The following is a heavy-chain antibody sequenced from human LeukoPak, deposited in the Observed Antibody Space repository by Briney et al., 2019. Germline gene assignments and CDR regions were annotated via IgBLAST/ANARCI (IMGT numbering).Heavy chain of an antibody. Sequence: NRGESLKISCKGSGYSFTSYWIGWVRQMPGKGLEWMGIIHPGDSDTRYSPSFQGQVTISADKSISTAYLQWSSLKASDTAMYYCARSTRGCSGGSCYSALYYFDYWGQGTLVTVSS. CDR3: ARSTRGCSGGSCYSALYYFDY. V-gene: IGHV5-51*01. J-gene: IGHJ4*02. D-gene: IGHD2-15*01. CDR2: IHPGDSDT. CDR1: GYSFTSYW.